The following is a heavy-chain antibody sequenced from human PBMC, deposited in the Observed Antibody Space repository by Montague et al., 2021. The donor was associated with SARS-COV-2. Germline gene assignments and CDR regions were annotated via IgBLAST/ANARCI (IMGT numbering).Heavy chain of an antibody. D-gene: IGHD4/OR15-4a*01. Sequence: SETLSLTCTVSSDSINSYYWCWILQHPGKRLEWLGYVYSSGTTNYNTSLNSRIATSVDTSKNQFSLRLDSVAAADTAIYYCATLTQSNGDFWGQGALVTVS. CDR1: SDSINSYY. CDR2: VYSSGTT. CDR3: ATLTQSNGDF. J-gene: IGHJ4*02. V-gene: IGHV4-4*08.